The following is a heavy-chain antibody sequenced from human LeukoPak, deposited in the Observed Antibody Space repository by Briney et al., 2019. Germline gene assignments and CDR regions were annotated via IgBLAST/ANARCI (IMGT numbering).Heavy chain of an antibody. CDR1: GFTFSSHG. CDR2: ISIGGDTT. J-gene: IGHJ4*02. Sequence: GGSLRLSCAASGFTFSSHGMCWVRQAPGRGLEWVSSISIGGDTTYSDSVKGRFTISRDNSKNTLYLQLDSLRAEDTAVYYCAKDRPNYYGSNGHYYKLNGDCWGQGTLVTVSS. CDR3: AKDRPNYYGSNGHYYKLNGDC. V-gene: IGHV3-23*01. D-gene: IGHD3-22*01.